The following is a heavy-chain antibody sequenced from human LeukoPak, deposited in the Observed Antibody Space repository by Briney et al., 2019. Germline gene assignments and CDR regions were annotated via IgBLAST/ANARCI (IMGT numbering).Heavy chain of an antibody. D-gene: IGHD3-3*01. V-gene: IGHV3-23*01. CDR3: AKEYYDFWSGYPHDY. CDR1: GFTFSSYA. CDR2: ISGSGGST. J-gene: IGHJ4*02. Sequence: GGSLRLSCAASGFTFSSYAMSWVRQAPGKGLEWVSAISGSGGSTYYADSVKGRFTISRDNSKNTLYLQMNSLRAEDTAVYYWAKEYYDFWSGYPHDYWGQGTLVTVSS.